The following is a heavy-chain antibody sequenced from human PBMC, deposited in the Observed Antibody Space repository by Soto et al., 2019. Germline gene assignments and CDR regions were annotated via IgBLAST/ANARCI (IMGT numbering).Heavy chain of an antibody. CDR1: GGSISSYY. CDR2: IYYSGST. V-gene: IGHV4-59*01. CDR3: ARSSLEWSTLPWLDP. D-gene: IGHD3-3*01. Sequence: PSETLSLTCTVSGGSISSYYWSWIRQPPGKGLEWIGHIYYSGSTNYNPSLKSRVTISVDTSKNQFSLKLSSVTAADTAVYYCARSSLEWSTLPWLDPWGQRTLVTVSS. J-gene: IGHJ5*02.